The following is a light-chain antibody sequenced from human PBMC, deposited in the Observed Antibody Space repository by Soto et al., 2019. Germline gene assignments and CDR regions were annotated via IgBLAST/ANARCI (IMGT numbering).Light chain of an antibody. V-gene: IGLV1-51*01. CDR3: GTWDSSLSVLV. CDR2: DDT. CDR1: SSNIGRNF. Sequence: QSVLTQPPSVSAAPGQGVTMSCSGKSSNIGRNFVAWYQQLPGTAPKLLIYDDTKRPYGIPGRFSASKSGTSATLAITGLQTGDEADYYCGTWDSSLSVLVFGGGTKLTVL. J-gene: IGLJ3*02.